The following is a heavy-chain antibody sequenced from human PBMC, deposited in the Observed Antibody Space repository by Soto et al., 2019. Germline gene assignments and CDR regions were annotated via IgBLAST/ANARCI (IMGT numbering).Heavy chain of an antibody. CDR2: ISYDGSNK. CDR3: AAGQKRPAGSSNYDWYFDL. CDR1: GFTFSSYG. D-gene: IGHD4-4*01. V-gene: IGHV3-30*03. Sequence: QVQLVESGGGVVQPGRSLRLSCAASGFTFSSYGMHWVRQAPGKGLEWVAVISYDGSNKYYADSVQGRFTISRDNSKNTLYLQMNSLRAEDTAVYYCAAGQKRPAGSSNYDWYFDLWGRGTLVTVSS. J-gene: IGHJ2*01.